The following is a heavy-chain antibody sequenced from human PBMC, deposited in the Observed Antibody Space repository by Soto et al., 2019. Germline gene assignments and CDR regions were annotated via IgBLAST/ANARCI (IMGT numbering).Heavy chain of an antibody. J-gene: IGHJ4*02. V-gene: IGHV3-30*18. CDR3: AKDREYYFVSGVNDY. Sequence: QVQLVESGGGVVQPGRSLRLSCAASGFTFSSYGMHWVRQAPGKGLEWVAVISYDGSNKYYTDSVKGRFTISRDNSKNTLYLQMNSLRAEDTAVYYCAKDREYYFVSGVNDYWGQGTLVTVSS. CDR2: ISYDGSNK. D-gene: IGHD3-10*01. CDR1: GFTFSSYG.